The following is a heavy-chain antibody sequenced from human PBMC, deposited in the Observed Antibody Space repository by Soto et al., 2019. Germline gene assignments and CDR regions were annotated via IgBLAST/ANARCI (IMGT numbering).Heavy chain of an antibody. CDR2: IIPILGIA. V-gene: IGHV1-69*08. J-gene: IGHJ5*02. CDR3: ARDYCSSTCCLNWFDP. CDR1: GGTFSSYT. Sequence: QVQLVQSGAEVKKPGSSVKVSCKASGGTFSSYTISWVRQAPGQGLEWMGRIIPILGIANYAQKFQGRVTITADKSTSTAYMELSSLRSEDTAVYYCARDYCSSTCCLNWFDPWGQGTLVTVSS. D-gene: IGHD2-2*01.